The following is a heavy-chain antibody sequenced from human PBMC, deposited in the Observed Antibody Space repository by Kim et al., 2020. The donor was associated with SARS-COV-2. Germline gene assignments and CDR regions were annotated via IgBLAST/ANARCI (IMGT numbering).Heavy chain of an antibody. V-gene: IGHV1-69*13. CDR1: GGTFSSYA. J-gene: IGHJ6*02. D-gene: IGHD6-6*01. CDR3: ARVEYSSSYRNDNYYYYYGMDV. CDR2: IIPIFGTA. Sequence: SVKVSCKASGGTFSSYAISWVRQAPGQGLEWMGGIIPIFGTANYAQKFQGRVTITADESTSTAYMELSSLRSEDTAVYYCARVEYSSSYRNDNYYYYYGMDVWGQGTTVTVSS.